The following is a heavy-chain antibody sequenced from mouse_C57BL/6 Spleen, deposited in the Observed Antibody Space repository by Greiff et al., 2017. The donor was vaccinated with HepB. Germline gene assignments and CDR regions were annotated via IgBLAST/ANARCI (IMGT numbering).Heavy chain of an antibody. CDR3: ADYGNYEGFAD. CDR1: GYTFTSYG. J-gene: IGHJ3*01. Sequence: QVQLQQSGAELARPGASVKLSCKASGYTFTSYGISWVKQRTGQGLEWIGEIYPRSGNTYYNEKFKGKATLTADKSSSTAYMELRSLTSEDSAVYFCADYGNYEGFADWGQGTLVTVSA. D-gene: IGHD2-1*01. CDR2: IYPRSGNT. V-gene: IGHV1-81*01.